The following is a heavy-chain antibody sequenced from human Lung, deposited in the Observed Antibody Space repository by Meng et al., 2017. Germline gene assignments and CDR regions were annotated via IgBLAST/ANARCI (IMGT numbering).Heavy chain of an antibody. J-gene: IGHJ5*02. CDR1: GFTFTAFS. D-gene: IGHD5-18*01. V-gene: IGHV3-23*01. Sequence: EVQLMGAGGGLVQPGGSLRLSCAASGFTFTAFSRTWVRQAPGKGLEWVSAISSTGDSTFYPDSVKGRFIVSRDNSKNTLYLQMNSLRAEDTAIYYCAKEAAMASWGQGTLVTVSS. CDR3: AKEAAMAS. CDR2: ISSTGDST.